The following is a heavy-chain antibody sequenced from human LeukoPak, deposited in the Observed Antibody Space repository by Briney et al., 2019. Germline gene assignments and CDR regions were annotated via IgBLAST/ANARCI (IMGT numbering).Heavy chain of an antibody. V-gene: IGHV1-69*05. CDR1: GGTFSSYA. CDR2: IIPIFGTA. Sequence: SVKVSCKASGGTFSSYAISWVRQAPGQGLEWMGGIIPIFGTANYAQKFQGRVTITTDESTSTAYMELSSLKASDTAMYYCARRHRVGDAFDIWGQGTMVTVSS. CDR3: ARRHRVGDAFDI. D-gene: IGHD3-16*01. J-gene: IGHJ3*02.